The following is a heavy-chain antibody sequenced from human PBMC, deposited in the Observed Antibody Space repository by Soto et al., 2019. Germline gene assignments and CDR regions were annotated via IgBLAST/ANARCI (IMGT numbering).Heavy chain of an antibody. CDR2: ISSSGTTK. CDR3: ARDGANSSSWYFDL. Sequence: EEQLVESGGGLVQPGGPLRLSCAASGFTFSSYEMNWGRQAPGKGLEWISYISSSGTTKYYADSVKGRFTISRDNAKNSLYLQMNTLRAEDTAVYYCARDGANSSSWYFDLWGRGTLVAVSS. D-gene: IGHD6-13*01. J-gene: IGHJ2*01. CDR1: GFTFSSYE. V-gene: IGHV3-48*03.